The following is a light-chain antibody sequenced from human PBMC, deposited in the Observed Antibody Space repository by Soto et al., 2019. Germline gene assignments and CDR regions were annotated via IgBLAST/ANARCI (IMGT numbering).Light chain of an antibody. J-gene: IGLJ1*01. CDR2: EVS. CDR3: CSYGGSSTYV. CDR1: SSDVGSYNL. Sequence: QSALTQPASVSGSPGQSITISCTGTSSDVGSYNLVSWYQQHPGKAPKLMIYEVSNRPSGVSNRFSGSKSGNTASLTISGHQDEDEADYYCCSYGGSSTYVFGTGTKLTVL. V-gene: IGLV2-23*02.